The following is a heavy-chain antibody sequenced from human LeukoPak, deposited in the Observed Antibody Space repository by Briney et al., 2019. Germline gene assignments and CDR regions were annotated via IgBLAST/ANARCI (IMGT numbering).Heavy chain of an antibody. Sequence: PSETLSLTCTVSGGSMNSRHYYWTWIRQPPGKGLEWVGEVNHSGTTNYNPSLKSRVTLSVDTSKNQFSLKLSSVTAADTAVYYCARGAYCSSTNCYGFDYWGQGTQVTASS. D-gene: IGHD2-2*01. CDR2: VNHSGTT. V-gene: IGHV4-61*01. CDR3: ARGAYCSSTNCYGFDY. CDR1: GGSMNSRHYY. J-gene: IGHJ4*02.